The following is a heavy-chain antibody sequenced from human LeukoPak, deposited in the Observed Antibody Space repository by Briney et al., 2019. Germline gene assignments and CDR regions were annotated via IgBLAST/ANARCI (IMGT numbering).Heavy chain of an antibody. Sequence: PGGPLRLSCAASGLTFRSYGMHWVRQAPGKGLEWVASIWYDGSNEKYADSVKGRFTISRDNSKNTLYLRMNSLRAEDTAVYYCARDPSESSPHQYYFDYWGQGTLVTVSS. D-gene: IGHD1-26*01. CDR3: ARDPSESSPHQYYFDY. CDR2: IWYDGSNE. J-gene: IGHJ4*02. V-gene: IGHV3-33*01. CDR1: GLTFRSYG.